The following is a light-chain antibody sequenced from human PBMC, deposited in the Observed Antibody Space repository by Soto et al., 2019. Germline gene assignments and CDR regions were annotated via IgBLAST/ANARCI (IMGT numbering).Light chain of an antibody. CDR2: GNS. CDR1: SSNIGAGYD. J-gene: IGLJ1*01. V-gene: IGLV1-40*01. Sequence: QSVLTQPPSVSGAPGQRVTISCTGSSSNIGAGYDVHWYQQLPGTAPKLLIYGNSNRPSGVPDRFYGSKSGTSASLAITGRQAEDEADYYCQSYDSSLSGLVFGTGTKLTGL. CDR3: QSYDSSLSGLV.